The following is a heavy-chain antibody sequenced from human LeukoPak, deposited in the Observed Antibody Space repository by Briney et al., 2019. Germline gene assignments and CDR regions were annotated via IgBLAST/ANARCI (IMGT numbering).Heavy chain of an antibody. D-gene: IGHD1-26*01. CDR2: IYTSGST. CDR3: ARVPMGASDYYYMDV. CDR1: GGAISSYY. V-gene: IGHV4-4*07. J-gene: IGHJ6*03. Sequence: SETLSLTCTVPGGAISSYYWSWIRQPAGKGLEWIGRIYTSGSTNYNPSLKSRVTMSVDTSKNQFSLKLSSVTAADTAVYYCARVPMGASDYYYMDVWGKGTTVTVSS.